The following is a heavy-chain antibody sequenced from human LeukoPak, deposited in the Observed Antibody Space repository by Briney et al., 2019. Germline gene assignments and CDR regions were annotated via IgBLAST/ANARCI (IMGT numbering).Heavy chain of an antibody. CDR3: ARSIVSSGYYYYYYYMDV. Sequence: GASVKVSCKASGYTFTSYDINWVRQATGQGLEWMGWMNPNSGNTGYAQKFQGRVTITRNTSISTAYMELSSLRSEDTAVYYCARSIVSSGYYYYYYYMDVWGKGTTVTVSS. D-gene: IGHD3-22*01. CDR1: GYTFTSYD. J-gene: IGHJ6*03. V-gene: IGHV1-8*03. CDR2: MNPNSGNT.